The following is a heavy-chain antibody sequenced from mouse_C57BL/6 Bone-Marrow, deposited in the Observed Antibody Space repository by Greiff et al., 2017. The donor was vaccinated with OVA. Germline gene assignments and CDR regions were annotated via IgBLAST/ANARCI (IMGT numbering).Heavy chain of an antibody. V-gene: IGHV1-54*01. D-gene: IGHD3-2*02. CDR2: INPGSGGT. CDR1: GYAFTNYL. CDR3: ARDSSGYVMDY. J-gene: IGHJ4*01. Sequence: QVQLKQSGAELVRPGTSVKVSCKASGYAFTNYLIEWVKQRPGQGLEWIGVINPGSGGTNYNEKFKGKATLTADKSSSTAYMQLSSLTSEDSAVYFCARDSSGYVMDYWGQGTSVTVSS.